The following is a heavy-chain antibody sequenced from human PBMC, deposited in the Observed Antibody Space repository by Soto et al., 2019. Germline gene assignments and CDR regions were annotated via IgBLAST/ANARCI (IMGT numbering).Heavy chain of an antibody. CDR1: GYTFTSYG. V-gene: IGHV1-18*04. Sequence: XSVKGSCQASGYTFTSYGISWGRQAPGQGLEWMGWISAYNGNTNYAQELQGRVTMTTDTSTSTAYMELRSLRSDDTAVYYCARGGYCSGGSCYDAFDIWGQGTMVTVSS. CDR3: ARGGYCSGGSCYDAFDI. J-gene: IGHJ3*02. CDR2: ISAYNGNT. D-gene: IGHD2-15*01.